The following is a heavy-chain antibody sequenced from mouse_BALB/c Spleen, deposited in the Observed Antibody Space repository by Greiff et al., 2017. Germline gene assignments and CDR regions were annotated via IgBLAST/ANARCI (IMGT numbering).Heavy chain of an antibody. CDR2: IDPENGDT. Sequence: VQLQQSGAELVRSGASVKLSCTASGFNIKDYYMHWVKQRPEQGLEWIGWIDPENGDTEYAPKFQGKATMTADTSSNTAYLQLSSLTSEDTAVYYFRGYDGDYCDYGGQGTTLTVSS. D-gene: IGHD2-2*01. CDR1: GFNIKDYY. J-gene: IGHJ2*01. V-gene: IGHV14-4*02. CDR3: RGYDGDYCDY.